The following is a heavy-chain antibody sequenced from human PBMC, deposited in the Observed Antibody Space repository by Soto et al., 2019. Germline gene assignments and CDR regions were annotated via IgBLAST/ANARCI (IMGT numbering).Heavy chain of an antibody. CDR3: AREEGLLNWFDP. CDR2: ISSSSSTI. CDR1: GFTYSSYC. V-gene: IGHV3-48*01. J-gene: IGHJ5*02. D-gene: IGHD1-26*01. Sequence: EVQLVEPGGGLVQPGRSLRLSCAASGFTYSSYCMNWVRQAPGKGLEWVSDISSSSSTIYYADSVKGRFTISRDNAKNSLYLQMNSLRAEDTAVYYCAREEGLLNWFDPWGQGTLVTVSS.